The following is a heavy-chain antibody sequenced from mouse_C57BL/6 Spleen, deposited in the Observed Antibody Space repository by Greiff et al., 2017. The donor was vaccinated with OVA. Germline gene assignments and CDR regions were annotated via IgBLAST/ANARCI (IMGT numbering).Heavy chain of an antibody. CDR2: IDPSDSET. V-gene: IGHV1-52*01. J-gene: IGHJ2*01. Sequence: QVHVKQPGAELVKPGASVKLSCKASGYTFTSYWMHWVKQRPIQGLEWIGNIDPSDSETHYNQKFKDKATLTVDKYSSTAYMQLSSLTSEDSAVYYCARWGELVDYWGQGTTLTVSS. D-gene: IGHD4-1*01. CDR1: GYTFTSYW. CDR3: ARWGELVDY.